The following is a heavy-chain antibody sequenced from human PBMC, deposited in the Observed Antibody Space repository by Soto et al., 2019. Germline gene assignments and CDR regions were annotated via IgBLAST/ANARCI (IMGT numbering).Heavy chain of an antibody. CDR1: GYSFTSYW. CDR3: AIRNPYSRAWRGDSFYI. V-gene: IGHV5-51*01. CDR2: IYPGDSDT. Sequence: PGESLKISCKGSGYSFTSYWIGWVRQMPGKGLEWMGIIYPGDSDTRYSPSFQGQVTISADKSISTAYLQWSSLKASDTAMYYCAIRNPYSRAWRGDSFYIWVQGTLFTVSS. D-gene: IGHD6-19*01. J-gene: IGHJ3*02.